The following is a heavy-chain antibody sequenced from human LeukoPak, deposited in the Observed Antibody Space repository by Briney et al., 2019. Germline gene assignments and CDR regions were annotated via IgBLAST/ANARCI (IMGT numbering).Heavy chain of an antibody. D-gene: IGHD5-12*01. V-gene: IGHV5-51*01. Sequence: GESLKISCKGSGYSFTSYWIGWVRQMPGKGLEWMGIIYPGDSDTKYSPSFQGQVTISADKSITTAYLQWSSLKASDTAMYYCARRKADLVATYYFDFWGQGTLVTVSS. CDR2: IYPGDSDT. CDR3: ARRKADLVATYYFDF. CDR1: GYSFTSYW. J-gene: IGHJ4*02.